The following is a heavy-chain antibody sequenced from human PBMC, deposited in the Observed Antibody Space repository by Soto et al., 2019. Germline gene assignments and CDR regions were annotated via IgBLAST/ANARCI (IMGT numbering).Heavy chain of an antibody. J-gene: IGHJ4*02. CDR1: GFTFSNYW. Sequence: EVQLVESGGGLVQPGGSLRLNCAASGFTFSNYWMSWVRQAPGKGLEWVANIKEDGSEKYHVDSVKGRFTISRDNAKNLMYLQMDSLRAEDTAVYKCVRGGSHSFDYCGQGTLVTLSS. V-gene: IGHV3-7*05. CDR2: IKEDGSEK. D-gene: IGHD1-26*01. CDR3: VRGGSHSFDY.